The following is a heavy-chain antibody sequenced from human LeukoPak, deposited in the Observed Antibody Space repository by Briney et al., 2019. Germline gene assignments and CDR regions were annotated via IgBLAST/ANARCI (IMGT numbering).Heavy chain of an antibody. CDR3: ARGRLAAAGRPFDS. CDR1: GFTFSSYS. D-gene: IGHD6-13*01. V-gene: IGHV3-21*01. CDR2: ITHSSSFI. J-gene: IGHJ4*02. Sequence: GGSLRLSCAASGFTFSSYSMNWVRQAPGTGLEWVSSITHSSSFIYYADSLKGRFTISRDNANNSLYLQIHSLRAEDTAVYYCARGRLAAAGRPFDSWGQGTLVTVSS.